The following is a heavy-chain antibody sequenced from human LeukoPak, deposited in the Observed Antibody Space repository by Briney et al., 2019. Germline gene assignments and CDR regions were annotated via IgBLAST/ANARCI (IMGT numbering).Heavy chain of an antibody. Sequence: ATVKVSCKASGGTFSSYAISWVRQAPGQGLEWMGGIIQIFGTANYAQKFQGRVTITADEYTSTAYMELSSLRSEDTAVYYCARRGYSSSHFDYWGQGTLVTVSS. CDR1: GGTFSSYA. CDR2: IIQIFGTA. CDR3: ARRGYSSSHFDY. J-gene: IGHJ4*02. V-gene: IGHV1-69*13. D-gene: IGHD6-13*01.